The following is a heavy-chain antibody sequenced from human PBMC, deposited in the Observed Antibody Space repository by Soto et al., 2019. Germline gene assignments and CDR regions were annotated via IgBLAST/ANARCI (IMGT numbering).Heavy chain of an antibody. CDR3: ARGMVSPGDYFDY. V-gene: IGHV4-34*01. D-gene: IGHD7-27*01. J-gene: IGHJ4*02. CDR1: GGSFRGYY. Sequence: AVTLSLSYAVYGGSFRGYYWSWIRQPPGKGLEWIGEINHSGSTNYNPSLKSRVTISVDTSKNQFSLKLSSVTAADTAVYYCARGMVSPGDYFDYWGQGTLVTVSS. CDR2: INHSGST.